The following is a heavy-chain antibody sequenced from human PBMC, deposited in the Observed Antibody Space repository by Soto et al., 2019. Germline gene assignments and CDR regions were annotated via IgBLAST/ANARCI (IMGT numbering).Heavy chain of an antibody. J-gene: IGHJ4*02. V-gene: IGHV3-64D*06. CDR2: ISSKGGST. CDR1: GFTFKNYA. CDR3: VKDGGSSGSIDF. D-gene: IGHD6-19*01. Sequence: EVQLVESGGGLVQPGGSLRLSCSASGFTFKNYAMHWVRQTPGKGLEYVSVISSKGGSTDYADSVKGRFSISRDNSKNKLYLQMRTLRPADTAVYYCVKDGGSSGSIDFWGQGTLVSVSS.